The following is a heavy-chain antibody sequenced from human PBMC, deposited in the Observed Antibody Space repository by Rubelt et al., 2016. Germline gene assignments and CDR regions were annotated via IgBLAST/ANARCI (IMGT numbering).Heavy chain of an antibody. CDR2: FDPEDVET. CDR1: GYTLPELS. V-gene: IGHV1-24*01. CDR3: GGIWGSDMDD. Sequence: QVQLVQSGAEVKKPGASVKVSCKVSGYTLPELSMHWVRQAPGKGLEWMGGFDPEDVETIYAKKFQGRVTMAEDTSTATAYMVLSSLRSEDTAGYYCGGIWGSDMDDWGQGTMVTVSS. D-gene: IGHD3-16*01. J-gene: IGHJ4*02.